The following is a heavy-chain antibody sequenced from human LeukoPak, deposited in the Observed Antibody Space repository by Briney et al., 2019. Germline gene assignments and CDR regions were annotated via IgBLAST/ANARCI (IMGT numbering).Heavy chain of an antibody. D-gene: IGHD3-22*01. V-gene: IGHV3-23*01. CDR2: ISGSGDNT. CDR1: GFTFSSYA. CDR3: AKGSYYDSSGSFYFDY. Sequence: GSLRLSCAASGFTFSSYAMSWVRQAPGKGPEWVSGISGSGDNTYYADSVKGRFTISRDNSKNTLYVQVNSLGTEDTAAYYCAKGSYYDSSGSFYFDYWGQGTLVTVSS. J-gene: IGHJ4*02.